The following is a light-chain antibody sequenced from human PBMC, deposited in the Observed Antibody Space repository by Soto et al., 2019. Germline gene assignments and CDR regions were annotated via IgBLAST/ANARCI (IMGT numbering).Light chain of an antibody. Sequence: QSVLTQPPSASGTPGQRVTISCSGRSANIGDNYVCWYQQLPGAATQLLIYSNNQRPSGVPARFSGSKSGTSASLVTSGLRSEEEADYYCVSWDYSLSGLVFGAGTKVTVL. CDR2: SNN. V-gene: IGLV1-47*02. CDR1: SANIGDNY. CDR3: VSWDYSLSGLV. J-gene: IGLJ1*01.